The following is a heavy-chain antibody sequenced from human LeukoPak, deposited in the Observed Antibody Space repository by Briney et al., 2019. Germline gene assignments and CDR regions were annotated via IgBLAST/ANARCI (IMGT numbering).Heavy chain of an antibody. V-gene: IGHV3-53*01. D-gene: IGHD2-21*02. CDR1: GFTVSSNY. Sequence: GGSLRLSCAASGFTVSSNYMSWVRQAPGKGLEWVSVIYSGGSTYYADSVKGRFTISRDNSKNTLYLQMNSLRAEDTAVYYCARGQYCGGDCYHFDYWGQGTLVTVSS. CDR2: IYSGGST. J-gene: IGHJ4*02. CDR3: ARGQYCGGDCYHFDY.